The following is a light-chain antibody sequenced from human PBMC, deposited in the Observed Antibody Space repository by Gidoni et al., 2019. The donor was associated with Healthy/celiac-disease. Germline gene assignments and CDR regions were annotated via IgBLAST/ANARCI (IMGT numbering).Light chain of an antibody. CDR3: AAWDDSLNAL. J-gene: IGLJ2*01. CDR2: SNN. CDR1: SSNIGSTT. Sequence: QSVLTQPPSSSVTPGQRVTISCSGSSSNIGSTTVNWYQQLPGTAPKLLIYSNNQRPSGVPDRFSGSKSGTSASLAISGLQSEDEADYYCAAWDDSLNALFGGGTKLTVL. V-gene: IGLV1-44*01.